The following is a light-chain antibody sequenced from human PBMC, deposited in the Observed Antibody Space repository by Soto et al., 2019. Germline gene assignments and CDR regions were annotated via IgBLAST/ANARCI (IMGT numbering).Light chain of an antibody. CDR2: GAS. CDR1: ESVSRSS. V-gene: IGKV3-20*01. CDR3: HQYGSSPRT. J-gene: IGKJ1*01. Sequence: EIVLTQSPGTLSLSPGEGAALSCRASESVSRSSLSWYQQKPGQAPRLLIFGASSRATGVPDRFSGIGSGTDLTLTISRLEPEDFAVYYCHQYGSSPRTFGQGTKV.